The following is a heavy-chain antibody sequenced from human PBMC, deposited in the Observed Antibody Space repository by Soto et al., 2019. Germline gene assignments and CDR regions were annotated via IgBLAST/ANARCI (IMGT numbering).Heavy chain of an antibody. J-gene: IGHJ4*02. V-gene: IGHV3-7*01. D-gene: IGHD6-19*01. CDR2: IKPDGSEK. CDR1: GFTISDYW. CDR3: ARNPWGVAGSDY. Sequence: EVQVVESGGILVQPGGSLRLSCAASGFTISDYWVNWVRQAPGKGLEWVANIKPDGSEKYYVDSVKGRFTISRDTANNSVYLQMNSLRVEDTALYYCARNPWGVAGSDYWGQGTLVTVSS.